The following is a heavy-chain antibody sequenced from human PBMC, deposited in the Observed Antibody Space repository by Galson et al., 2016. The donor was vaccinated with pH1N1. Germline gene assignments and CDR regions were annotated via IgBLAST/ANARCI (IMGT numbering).Heavy chain of an antibody. V-gene: IGHV5-51*03. J-gene: IGHJ4*02. CDR1: GYSFTNYW. CDR2: IYPADSDT. D-gene: IGHD2-2*01. Sequence: QSGAEVKKPGDSLKIPCKASGYSFTNYWIGWVRQMPGKGLEWMGIIYPADSDTRYSPSFQGQVTISADSSISTTYLRWSSLRASDTAMYYCARLPYCDTTSCPFDYWGQGTLVTVSS. CDR3: ARLPYCDTTSCPFDY.